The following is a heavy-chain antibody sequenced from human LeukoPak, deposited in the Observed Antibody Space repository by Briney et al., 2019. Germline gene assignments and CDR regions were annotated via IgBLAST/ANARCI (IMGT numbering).Heavy chain of an antibody. CDR1: GFTFSSYA. J-gene: IGHJ4*02. D-gene: IGHD6-13*01. V-gene: IGHV3-23*01. CDR3: AKDRQQLEGSLDY. Sequence: GGSLRLSCAASGFTFSSYAMSWVRQAPGKGLDWVSVISGSGGTTSYAESVKGRFTISRDNSKNTLYLQMNSLRAEDTAVYYCAKDRQQLEGSLDYWGQGTLVTVSS. CDR2: ISGSGGTT.